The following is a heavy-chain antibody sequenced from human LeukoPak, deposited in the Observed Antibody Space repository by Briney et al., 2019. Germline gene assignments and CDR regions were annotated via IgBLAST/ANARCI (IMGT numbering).Heavy chain of an antibody. CDR3: AKEQNYYYYMDV. CDR1: GFTFSSYE. CDR2: IRYDGSNK. Sequence: GGSLRLSCAASGFTFSSYEMNWVRQAPGKGLEWVAFIRYDGSNKYYADSVKGRFTISRDNSKNTLYLQMNSLRAEDTAVYYCAKEQNYYYYMDVWGKGTTVTVSS. J-gene: IGHJ6*03. V-gene: IGHV3-30*02.